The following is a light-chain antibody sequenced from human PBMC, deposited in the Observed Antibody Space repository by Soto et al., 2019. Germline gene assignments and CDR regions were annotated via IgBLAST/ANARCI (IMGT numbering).Light chain of an antibody. V-gene: IGKV1-17*01. Sequence: IQMTQSPSSLSASVGDRLSITCRASQVITNDLGWYQQKPGKAPKRLIYAASTLQSGVPSRFSGSGSGTELTLTISSLQPEDVATYYCLQLNTYPWTFGQGTKVDSK. CDR1: QVITND. CDR2: AAS. CDR3: LQLNTYPWT. J-gene: IGKJ1*01.